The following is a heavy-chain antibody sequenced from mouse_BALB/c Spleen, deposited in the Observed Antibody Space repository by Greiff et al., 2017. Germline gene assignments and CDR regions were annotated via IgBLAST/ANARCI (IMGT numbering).Heavy chain of an antibody. CDR2: IYPGNSDT. J-gene: IGHJ1*01. D-gene: IGHD2-4*01. V-gene: IGHV1-5*01. Sequence: EVNLVESGTVLARPGASVKMSCKASGYTFTSYWMHWVKQRPGQGLEWIGAIYPGNSDTSYNQKFKGKAKLTAVTSTSTAYMEPSSLTNEDSAVYYCTSIYYDYQFRYFDVWGAGTTVTVSS. CDR3: TSIYYDYQFRYFDV. CDR1: GYTFTSYW.